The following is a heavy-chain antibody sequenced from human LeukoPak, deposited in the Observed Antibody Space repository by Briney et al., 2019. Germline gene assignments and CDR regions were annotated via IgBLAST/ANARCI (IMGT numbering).Heavy chain of an antibody. CDR2: INSDGINT. Sequence: PGGSLRLSCAASGFTFSNYWMHWVRQAPGKGLVWVSRINSDGINTSYADSVKGRFTISRDNAKNTLNPQMNSLRAEDTAVYYCARAYSETYGLGYYYMDVWGKGTTVTISS. V-gene: IGHV3-74*01. J-gene: IGHJ6*03. CDR1: GFTFSNYW. CDR3: ARAYSETYGLGYYYMDV. D-gene: IGHD1-26*01.